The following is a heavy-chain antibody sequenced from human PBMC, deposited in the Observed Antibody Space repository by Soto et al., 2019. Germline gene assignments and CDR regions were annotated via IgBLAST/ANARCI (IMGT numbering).Heavy chain of an antibody. V-gene: IGHV1-69*01. D-gene: IGHD1-1*01. CDR3: ARKSEMAAKWNSEKDADYYYYAMDV. CDR1: GGTFKNYA. CDR2: IIPLFRTA. Sequence: QVQLVQSGAEVKKSGSSVKVSCKAFGGTFKNYAISWVRQAPGQGLEWMGGIIPLFRTAHYTQKFQGRVTITADEFTTTAYMELSSLRSEDTAMYFCARKSEMAAKWNSEKDADYYYYAMDVWGQGTTVTVSS. J-gene: IGHJ6*02.